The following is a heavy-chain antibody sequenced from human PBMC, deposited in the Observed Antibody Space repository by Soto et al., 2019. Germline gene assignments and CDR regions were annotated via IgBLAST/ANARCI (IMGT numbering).Heavy chain of an antibody. J-gene: IGHJ4*02. CDR1: GYTFTDYG. Sequence: ASVKVSFKASGYTFTDYGISWVRQALGQGLEWMGWISAYNDNTKYAQKFQGRVTMTADTSTGTAYMELRSLRSDDTAVYYCAREYCSSNSCYDPHYWGQGTQVTVS. CDR2: ISAYNDNT. V-gene: IGHV1-18*01. CDR3: AREYCSSNSCYDPHY. D-gene: IGHD2-2*01.